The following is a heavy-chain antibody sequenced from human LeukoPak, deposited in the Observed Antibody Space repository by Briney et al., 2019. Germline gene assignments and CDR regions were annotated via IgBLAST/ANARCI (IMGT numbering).Heavy chain of an antibody. D-gene: IGHD3-10*02. Sequence: GPLRLSCAASGFTFSSYAMNWVRQAPGKGLEWVSYISSSGSTIYYADSVKGRFTISRDNAKNSLYLQMNSLRAEDTAVYYCAELGITMIGGVWGKGTTVTISS. CDR3: AELGITMIGGV. CDR2: ISSSGSTI. J-gene: IGHJ6*04. CDR1: GFTFSSYA. V-gene: IGHV3-48*03.